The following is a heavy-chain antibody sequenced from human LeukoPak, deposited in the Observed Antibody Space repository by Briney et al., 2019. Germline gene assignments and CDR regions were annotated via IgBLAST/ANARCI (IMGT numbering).Heavy chain of an antibody. Sequence: SETLSLTCTVSGGSISSYYWSWIRQPPGKGLEWIGYIYYSGSTNYNPSLKSRVTISVDTSKNQFSLKLSSVTAADTAVYYCAHSSSSSEYFDYWGQGTLVTVSS. D-gene: IGHD6-6*01. CDR3: AHSSSSSEYFDY. CDR2: IYYSGST. CDR1: GGSISSYY. V-gene: IGHV4-59*01. J-gene: IGHJ4*02.